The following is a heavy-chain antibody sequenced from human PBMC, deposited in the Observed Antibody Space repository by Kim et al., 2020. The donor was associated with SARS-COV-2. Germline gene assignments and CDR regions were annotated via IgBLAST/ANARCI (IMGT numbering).Heavy chain of an antibody. V-gene: IGHV4-61*02. J-gene: IGHJ5*02. CDR3: ARENSGIAAAGKLYNWFDP. D-gene: IGHD6-13*01. Sequence: SETLSLTCTVSGGSISSGSYYWSWIRQPAGKGLEWIGRIYTSGSTNYNPSLKSRVTISVDTSKNQFSLKLSSVTAADTAVYYCARENSGIAAAGKLYNWFDPWGQGTLVTVSS. CDR1: GGSISSGSYY. CDR2: IYTSGST.